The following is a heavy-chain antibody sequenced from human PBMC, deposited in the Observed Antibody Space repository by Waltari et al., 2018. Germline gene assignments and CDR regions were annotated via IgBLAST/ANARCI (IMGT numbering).Heavy chain of an antibody. CDR3: AKRALSSCLGPTCYSDY. Sequence: EVQLVESGGGLVQSGGSLRPPCPASGFTLGNYALPWLCQAPGRGLEWVSVIGASGHTAFYADAVKGRFTISRDNSKNTLFLQMNSLTADDSALYYCAKRALSSCLGPTCYSDYWGQGALVTVSS. CDR2: IGASGHTA. V-gene: IGHV3-23*04. J-gene: IGHJ4*02. CDR1: GFTLGNYA.